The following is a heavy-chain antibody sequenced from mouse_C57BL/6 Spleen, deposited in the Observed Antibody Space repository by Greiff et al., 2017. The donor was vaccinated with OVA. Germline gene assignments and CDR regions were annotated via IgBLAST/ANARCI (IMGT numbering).Heavy chain of an antibody. CDR3: TREKGELGFAY. CDR2: ISSGGDYI. D-gene: IGHD4-1*01. J-gene: IGHJ3*01. Sequence: EVKLVESGEGLVKPGGSLKLSCAASGFTFSSYAMSWVRQTPEKRLEWFAYISSGGDYIYYADTVKGRFTISRDNARNTLYLQMSSLKSEDTAMYYCTREKGELGFAYWGQGTLVTVSA. V-gene: IGHV5-9-1*02. CDR1: GFTFSSYA.